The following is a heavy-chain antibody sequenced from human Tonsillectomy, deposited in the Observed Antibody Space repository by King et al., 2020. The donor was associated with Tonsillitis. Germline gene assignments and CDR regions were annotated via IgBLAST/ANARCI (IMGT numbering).Heavy chain of an antibody. V-gene: IGHV4-59*08. CDR2: IYNSGST. Sequence: QMQLQESGPGLVKPSETLSLTCTVSGGSIRNYYWSWIRQPPGKGLEWIGYIYNSGSTNYNPSLKSRVTISVDPSKNQFSLKLSSVTAADTAVYYCARRVNYYFYMDVWGKGTTVTVSS. J-gene: IGHJ6*03. CDR3: ARRVNYYFYMDV. CDR1: GGSIRNYY.